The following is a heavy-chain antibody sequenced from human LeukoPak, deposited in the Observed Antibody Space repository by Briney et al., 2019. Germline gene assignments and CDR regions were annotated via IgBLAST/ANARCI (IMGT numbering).Heavy chain of an antibody. CDR3: AGGSLVVAPRWFDP. CDR2: INHSGST. V-gene: IGHV4-34*01. CDR1: GGSFSGYY. D-gene: IGHD2-2*01. J-gene: IGHJ5*02. Sequence: PSETLSLTCAVYGGSFSGYYWSWIRQPPGKGLEWIGEINHSGSTNYNPSLKSRVTISVDTSKNQFSLKLSSVTAADTAVYYCAGGSLVVAPRWFDPWGQGTLVTVSS.